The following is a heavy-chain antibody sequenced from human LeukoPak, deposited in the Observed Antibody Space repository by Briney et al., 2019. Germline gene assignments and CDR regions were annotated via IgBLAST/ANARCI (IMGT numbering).Heavy chain of an antibody. Sequence: GGSLRLSCAASGFSVSGKYMSWVRQAPGKGLEWVSIIFSGGSTNYADSVKGRFTISRDNSQNTLYLQMNSLIDKDTALVYCPGDLDDAFDIWGQGTMVTVSS. CDR3: PGDLDDAFDI. CDR1: GFSVSGKY. CDR2: IFSGGST. V-gene: IGHV3-53*01. J-gene: IGHJ3*02.